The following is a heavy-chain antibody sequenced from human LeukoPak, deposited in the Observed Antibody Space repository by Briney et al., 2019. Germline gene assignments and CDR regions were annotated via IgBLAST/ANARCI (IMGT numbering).Heavy chain of an antibody. CDR3: ARHSRWYPFDY. Sequence: ASEALSLTCTVSGGSISSSSYYWGWIRQPPGKGLEWIGSIYYSGSTYYNPSLKSRVTISVDTSKNQFSLKLSSVTAADTAVYYCARHSRWYPFDYWGQGTLVTVSS. J-gene: IGHJ4*02. CDR2: IYYSGST. D-gene: IGHD4-23*01. CDR1: GGSISSSSYY. V-gene: IGHV4-39*01.